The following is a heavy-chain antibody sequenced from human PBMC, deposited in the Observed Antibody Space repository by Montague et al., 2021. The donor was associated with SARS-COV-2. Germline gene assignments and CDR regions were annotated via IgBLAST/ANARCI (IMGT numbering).Heavy chain of an antibody. CDR3: ARCPYYYYYYMDV. J-gene: IGHJ6*03. CDR1: GFTFSDYY. Sequence: SLRLSCAASGFTFSDYYMSWIRQAPGKGLEWVSYISSSSSYTNYADSVKGRFTISRDNAKNSLYLQMNSLRAEDTAVYYCARCPYYYYYYMDVWGKGTTVTVPS. V-gene: IGHV3-11*03. CDR2: ISSSSSYT.